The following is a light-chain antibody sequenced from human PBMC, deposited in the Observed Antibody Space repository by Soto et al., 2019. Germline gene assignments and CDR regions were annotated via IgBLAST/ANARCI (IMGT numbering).Light chain of an antibody. J-gene: IGKJ4*01. Sequence: ELVVTQSPATLSVSPGERATLSCRASQSVGNNFAWYQQKPGQAPRLLIFATSTRATGVPARFNGSGSGTEFTLTISSLQSEDFAVYYCQQYSDWPLTFGGGTKVEIE. CDR1: QSVGNN. CDR3: QQYSDWPLT. V-gene: IGKV3-15*01. CDR2: ATS.